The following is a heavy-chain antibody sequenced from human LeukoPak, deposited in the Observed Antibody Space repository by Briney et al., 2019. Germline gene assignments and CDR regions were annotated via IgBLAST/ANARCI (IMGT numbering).Heavy chain of an antibody. CDR3: ARGGYYDFWSGSAYGMDV. CDR2: IYTSGST. D-gene: IGHD3-3*01. J-gene: IGHJ6*02. V-gene: IGHV4-4*07. Sequence: PSETLSLTCTVSGGSISSYYWSWIRQPAGKGLEWIGRIYTSGSTNYNPSLKSRVTMSVDTSKNQFSLKLSSVTAADTAVYYCARGGYYDFWSGSAYGMDVWGQGTTVTVSS. CDR1: GGSISSYY.